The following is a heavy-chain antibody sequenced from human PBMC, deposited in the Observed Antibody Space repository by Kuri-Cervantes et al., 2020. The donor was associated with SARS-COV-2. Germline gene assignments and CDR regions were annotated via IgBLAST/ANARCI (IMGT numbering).Heavy chain of an antibody. CDR3: ARGRGVADDFNF. V-gene: IGHV4-38-2*01. CDR2: IYHSGST. J-gene: IGHJ3*01. CDR1: GYSISSGYY. Sequence: SETLFLTCAVSGYSISSGYYWGWIRQPPGKGLEWIGSIYHSGSTYYNPSLKSRVTISVDTSKNHFSLRLSSVTAADTAVYYCARGRGVADDFNFWGQGTKVTVSS. D-gene: IGHD3-3*01.